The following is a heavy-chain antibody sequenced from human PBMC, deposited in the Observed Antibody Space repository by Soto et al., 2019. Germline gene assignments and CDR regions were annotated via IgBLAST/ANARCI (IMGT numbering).Heavy chain of an antibody. J-gene: IGHJ4*02. CDR1: GFTVSSNY. V-gene: IGHV3-53*01. CDR3: ARGELLPLGFDY. CDR2: IYSGGST. Sequence: GGSLRLSCAASGFTVSSNYMSWVRQAPGKGLEWVSVIYSGGSTYYADSVKGRFTISRDNSKNTLYLQMNSLRAEDTAVYYCARGELLPLGFDYWGQGTLVTVSS. D-gene: IGHD2-15*01.